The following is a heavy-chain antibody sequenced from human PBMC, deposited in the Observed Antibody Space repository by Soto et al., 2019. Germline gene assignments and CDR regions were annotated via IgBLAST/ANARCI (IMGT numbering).Heavy chain of an antibody. Sequence: GASVKVSCKASGYTFTSYAMHWVRQAPGQRLEWMGWINAGNGNTKYSQKFQGRVTITRDTSASTAYMELSSLRSEDTAVYYCARDSGYCSGGSCYPKYYFDYWGQGTLVTVSS. J-gene: IGHJ4*02. D-gene: IGHD2-15*01. CDR3: ARDSGYCSGGSCYPKYYFDY. CDR2: INAGNGNT. V-gene: IGHV1-3*01. CDR1: GYTFTSYA.